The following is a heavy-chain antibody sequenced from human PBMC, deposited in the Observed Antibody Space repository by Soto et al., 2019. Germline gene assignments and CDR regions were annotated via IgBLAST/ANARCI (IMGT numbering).Heavy chain of an antibody. CDR3: ARDMYYDFQFDP. D-gene: IGHD3-3*01. J-gene: IGHJ5*02. V-gene: IGHV3-7*01. Sequence: GGSLRLSCAASGFTFSSYGMHWVRQAPGKGLEWVANIKQDGSEKYYVDSVKGRFTISRDNAKNSLYLQMNSLRAEDTAVYYCARDMYYDFQFDPWGQGTLVTVSS. CDR2: IKQDGSEK. CDR1: GFTFSSYG.